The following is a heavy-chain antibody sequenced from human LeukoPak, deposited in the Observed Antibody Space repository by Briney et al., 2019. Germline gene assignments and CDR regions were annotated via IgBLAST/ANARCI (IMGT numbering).Heavy chain of an antibody. Sequence: GGSLRLSCAASGFTFSDYYINWVRQAPGKGLEWVSYIGSSGSTISYADSVKGRFTISRDNAKNSLYLQMISLRAEDTAVYYCARGSGYYYDNDGTYDYWGQGTLVTVSS. CDR3: ARGSGYYYDNDGTYDY. V-gene: IGHV3-11*04. CDR2: IGSSGSTI. J-gene: IGHJ4*02. CDR1: GFTFSDYY. D-gene: IGHD3-22*01.